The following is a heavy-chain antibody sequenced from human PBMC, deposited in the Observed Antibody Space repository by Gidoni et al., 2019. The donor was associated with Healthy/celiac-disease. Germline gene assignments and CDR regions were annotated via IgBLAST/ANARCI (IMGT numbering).Heavy chain of an antibody. CDR1: GFTFSSYA. CDR2: ISYDGSNK. J-gene: IGHJ4*02. CDR3: ARALETQIVVPAAMSHY. Sequence: QVQLVESGGGVVQPGRSLRLSCAASGFTFSSYAMHWVRQAPGKGLEWVAVISYDGSNKYYADSVKGRFTISRDNSKNTLYLQMNSLRAEDTAVYYCARALETQIVVPAAMSHYWGQGTLVTVSS. V-gene: IGHV3-30-3*01. D-gene: IGHD2-2*01.